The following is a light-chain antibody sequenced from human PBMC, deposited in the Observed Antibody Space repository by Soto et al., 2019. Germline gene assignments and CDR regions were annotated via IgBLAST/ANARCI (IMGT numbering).Light chain of an antibody. CDR2: KDS. J-gene: IGLJ1*01. Sequence: SSELTQPPSVSVSPGQTARITCSGAALPKQYAYWYQQKPGQAPVLVIYKDSERPSGIPERFSGSSSGTTVTLTISGVQAEDEADYYCQSADSSGTYNVFGTGTKLTVL. CDR1: ALPKQY. V-gene: IGLV3-25*03. CDR3: QSADSSGTYNV.